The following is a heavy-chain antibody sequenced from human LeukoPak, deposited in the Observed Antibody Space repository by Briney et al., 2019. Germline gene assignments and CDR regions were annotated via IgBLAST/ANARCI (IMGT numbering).Heavy chain of an antibody. Sequence: GGSLRLSCAASGFTFSSYWMHWVRHAPGKGLVWVSRINSDGSSTSYADSVKGRFTISRDNAKNTLYLQMNSLRAEDTAVYYCARAEPYCTNGVCYNVGFDYWGQGTLVTVSS. CDR3: ARAEPYCTNGVCYNVGFDY. J-gene: IGHJ4*02. CDR2: INSDGSST. D-gene: IGHD2-8*01. V-gene: IGHV3-74*01. CDR1: GFTFSSYW.